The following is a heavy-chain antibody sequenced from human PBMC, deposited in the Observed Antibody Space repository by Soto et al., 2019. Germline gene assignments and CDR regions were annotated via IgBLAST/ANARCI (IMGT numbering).Heavy chain of an antibody. Sequence: GGSLRLSCAASGFTFTSYAMSWVRQTPGKGLEWVSGISGSGGSTYYADSVKGRFTISRDNPKNTLYLQMNSLRAEDTAVYYCAKDCNYGIAVAGFQHWGQVTLVTVSS. D-gene: IGHD6-19*01. J-gene: IGHJ1*01. V-gene: IGHV3-23*01. CDR2: ISGSGGST. CDR3: AKDCNYGIAVAGFQH. CDR1: GFTFTSYA.